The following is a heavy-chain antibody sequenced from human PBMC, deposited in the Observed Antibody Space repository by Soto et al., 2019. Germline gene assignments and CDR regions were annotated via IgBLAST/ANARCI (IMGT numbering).Heavy chain of an antibody. J-gene: IGHJ5*02. CDR1: GYTFTSYG. V-gene: IGHV1-18*01. D-gene: IGHD2-2*01. CDR2: ISAYNGNT. Sequence: QVQLVQSGAEVKKPGASVKVSCKASGYTFTSYGISWVRQAPGQGLEWMGWISAYNGNTNYAQKLQGRVTMTTDTATSTRYMGVRSLRSDDTAVYYCARVNRGVVPAISEGWFDPWGQGTLVTVSS. CDR3: ARVNRGVVPAISEGWFDP.